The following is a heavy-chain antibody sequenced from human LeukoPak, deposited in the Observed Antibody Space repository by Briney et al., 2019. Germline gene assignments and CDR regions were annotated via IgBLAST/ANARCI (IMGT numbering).Heavy chain of an antibody. J-gene: IGHJ4*02. V-gene: IGHV4-39*01. CDR3: ARLKAFRGGSSRGIFDY. D-gene: IGHD2-15*01. CDR1: GGSITSYY. Sequence: SETLSLTCTVSGGSITSYYWGWIRQPPGKGLEWIGSIYYSGSTYYNPSLKSRVTISVDTSKNQFSLKLSSVTAADTAVYYCARLKAFRGGSSRGIFDYWGQGTLVTVSS. CDR2: IYYSGST.